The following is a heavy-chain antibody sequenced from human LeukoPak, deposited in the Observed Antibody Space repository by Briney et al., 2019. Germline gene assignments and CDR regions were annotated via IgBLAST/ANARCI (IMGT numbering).Heavy chain of an antibody. J-gene: IGHJ4*02. V-gene: IGHV3-7*01. D-gene: IGHD2-15*01. CDR3: ARDGGLHTNFDY. CDR2: TKPDGSAE. CDR1: GLSFRNYW. Sequence: GGSLRLSCAASGLSFRNYWMGWVRQAPGKGLEWVANTKPDGSAEYYADSVRGRFTASRDNANNLLYLQMNRLRAEDTAVYYCARDGGLHTNFDYWGQGTLLTVSS.